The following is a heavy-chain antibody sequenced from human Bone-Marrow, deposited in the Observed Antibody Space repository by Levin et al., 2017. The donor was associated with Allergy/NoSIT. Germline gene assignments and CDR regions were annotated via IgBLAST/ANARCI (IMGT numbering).Heavy chain of an antibody. Sequence: GESLKISCAPSGFSFSTYGMHWVRQAPGKGLEWVAGIWYDGSKKYYADSVKGRFTISRDNSKNTLYLQMNSLRAEDTAVYYCARDLSPGGYQSPTFDYWGQGTLVTVSS. CDR2: IWYDGSKK. CDR3: ARDLSPGGYQSPTFDY. J-gene: IGHJ4*02. D-gene: IGHD5-12*01. V-gene: IGHV3-33*01. CDR1: GFSFSTYG.